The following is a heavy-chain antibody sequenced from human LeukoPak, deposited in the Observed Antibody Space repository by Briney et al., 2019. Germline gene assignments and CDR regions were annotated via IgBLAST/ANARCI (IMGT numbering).Heavy chain of an antibody. V-gene: IGHV3-21*01. J-gene: IGHJ4*02. CDR2: ISSSSSYI. D-gene: IGHD3-10*01. CDR1: GFTFSSYS. Sequence: GGSLRLSCAASGFTFSSYSMNWVRQAPGKGLEWVSSISSSSSYIYYADSVKGRFTISRDNAKNSLYLQMNSLGAEDTAVYYCARDPVVLWFGEFPDCWGQGTLVTVSS. CDR3: ARDPVVLWFGEFPDC.